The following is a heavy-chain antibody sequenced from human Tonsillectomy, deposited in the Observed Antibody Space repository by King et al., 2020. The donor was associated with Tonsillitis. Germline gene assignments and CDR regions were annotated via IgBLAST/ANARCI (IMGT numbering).Heavy chain of an antibody. Sequence: VQLVESGAEVKKPGASVKVSCKASGYTFTGYYMHWVRQAPGQGLEWMGWINPNSGGTNYAQKFQGRVTMTRDTSISTAYMELSRLRSDDTAVYYCARGITYYYDSSGYLAFDIWGQGTMVTVSS. CDR2: INPNSGGT. CDR1: GYTFTGYY. D-gene: IGHD3-22*01. CDR3: ARGITYYYDSSGYLAFDI. J-gene: IGHJ3*02. V-gene: IGHV1-2*02.